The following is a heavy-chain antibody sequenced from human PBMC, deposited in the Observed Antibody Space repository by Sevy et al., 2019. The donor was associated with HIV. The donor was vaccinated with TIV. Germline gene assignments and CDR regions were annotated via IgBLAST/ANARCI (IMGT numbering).Heavy chain of an antibody. D-gene: IGHD1-26*01. Sequence: GGSLRLSCAASGFIFSTYGIHWVRQAPGKGLEWVAVISFDGSDKYYADSVRGRFTITRENSKNTLYLQMNSLRVEDTAIYYCAKMQGGSYNYYGMDVWGQGTTVTVSS. V-gene: IGHV3-30*18. CDR3: AKMQGGSYNYYGMDV. J-gene: IGHJ6*02. CDR2: ISFDGSDK. CDR1: GFIFSTYG.